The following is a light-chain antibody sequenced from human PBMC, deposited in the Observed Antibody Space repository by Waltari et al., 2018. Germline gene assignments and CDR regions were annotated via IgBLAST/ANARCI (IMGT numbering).Light chain of an antibody. CDR2: DAS. V-gene: IGKV3-20*01. CDR1: HSVSSSY. J-gene: IGKJ5*01. Sequence: EIVLTQSPGTLSLSRGERATLSCRASHSVSSSYLAWYQQKPGQAPRLLIYDASSRATGIPDRFSGRGSGTDFTLTISRLQPEDFAMYYCQEYSNSPITFGQGTRLEIK. CDR3: QEYSNSPIT.